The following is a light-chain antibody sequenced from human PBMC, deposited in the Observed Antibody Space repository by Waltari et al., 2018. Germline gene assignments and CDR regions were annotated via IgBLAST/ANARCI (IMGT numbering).Light chain of an antibody. Sequence: DIQMTQSPSTLSASVGDRVTITCRASQSISSWLAWYQQKPGKVPKLLIYKASSLESGVPSRFSGSGSGTDFTLTIRSLQPEDFATYYCQQVNSFPRTFGQGTKVEVK. CDR3: QQVNSFPRT. CDR2: KAS. J-gene: IGKJ1*01. CDR1: QSISSW. V-gene: IGKV1-5*03.